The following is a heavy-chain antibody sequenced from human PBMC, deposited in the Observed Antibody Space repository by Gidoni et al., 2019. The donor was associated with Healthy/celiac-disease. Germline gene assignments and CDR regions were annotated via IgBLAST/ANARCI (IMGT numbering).Heavy chain of an antibody. CDR2: ISYDGSKK. D-gene: IGHD2-21*02. CDR1: GFTFSSSG. CDR3: AKDGEVVTPWGWGYYYYGMDV. V-gene: IGHV3-30*18. Sequence: QVQLVESGGGVVQPGRSLRLSCAASGFTFSSSGMHWVRQAPGKGLGWVAVISYDGSKKYYADSVKGRFTISRDNSKNTLYLQMNSLRAEDTAVYYCAKDGEVVTPWGWGYYYYGMDVWGQGTTVTVSS. J-gene: IGHJ6*02.